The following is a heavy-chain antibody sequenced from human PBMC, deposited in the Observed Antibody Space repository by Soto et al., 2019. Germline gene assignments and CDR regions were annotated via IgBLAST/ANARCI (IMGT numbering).Heavy chain of an antibody. CDR3: ARLVTRPIIAAAGTFDY. CDR2: IYYSGST. CDR1: GGSISSSSYY. Sequence: SETLSLTCTVSGGSISSSSYYWAWIRQPPGKGLEWIGSIYYSGSTYYNPSLKSRVTISVDTSKNQFSLKLSSVTAADTAVYYCARLVTRPIIAAAGTFDYWGQGTLLSVSS. V-gene: IGHV4-39*01. D-gene: IGHD6-13*01. J-gene: IGHJ4*02.